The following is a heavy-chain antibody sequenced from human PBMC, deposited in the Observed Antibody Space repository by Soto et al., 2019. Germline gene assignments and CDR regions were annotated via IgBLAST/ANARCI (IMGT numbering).Heavy chain of an antibody. Sequence: GGSLRLSCAASGFTFSSYWMHWVRQAPGKGLGWVSRINSDGSSTSYADSVKGRFTISRDNAKNTLYLQMNGLRAEDTAVYYCARFRSSQYYFDYWGQGTLVTVS. CDR3: ARFRSSQYYFDY. CDR1: GFTFSSYW. D-gene: IGHD6-13*01. CDR2: INSDGSST. J-gene: IGHJ4*02. V-gene: IGHV3-74*01.